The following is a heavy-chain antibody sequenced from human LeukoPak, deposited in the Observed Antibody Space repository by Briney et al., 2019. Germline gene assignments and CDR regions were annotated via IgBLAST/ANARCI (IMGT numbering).Heavy chain of an antibody. CDR1: GFTFSDAW. CDR2: IKSKTDGGTI. D-gene: IGHD3-16*02. J-gene: IGHJ4*02. V-gene: IGHV3-15*01. CDR3: HRSYPYDY. Sequence: GGSLRLSCAASGFTFSDAWLTWVRPAPGKGLEWVGRIKSKTDGGTIDYAAPVKGRFTISRDDSKDTLYLQMNNLDTEDTAVYFCHRSYPYDYWGQGTLVTVSS.